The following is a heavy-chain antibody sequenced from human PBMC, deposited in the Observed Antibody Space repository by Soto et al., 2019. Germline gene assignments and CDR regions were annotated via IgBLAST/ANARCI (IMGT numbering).Heavy chain of an antibody. Sequence: GASVKVSCKASGYTFTSYGISWVRQAPGQGLEWMGIINPSGGSTSYAQKFQGRVTMTRDTSTSTVYMELSSLRSEDTAVYYCATLERDYWGQGTWVTVSS. CDR2: INPSGGST. CDR1: GYTFTSYG. CDR3: ATLERDY. V-gene: IGHV1-46*01. J-gene: IGHJ4*02.